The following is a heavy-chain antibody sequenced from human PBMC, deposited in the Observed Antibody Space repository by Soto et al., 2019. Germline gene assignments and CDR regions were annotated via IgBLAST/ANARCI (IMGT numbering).Heavy chain of an antibody. V-gene: IGHV3-9*01. D-gene: IGHD3-10*01. CDR2: ISWNSGSI. Sequence: GGSLRLSCAASGFTFDDYAMHWVRQAPGKGLEWVSGISWNSGSIGYADSVKGRFTISRDNAKNSLYLQMNSLRAEDTALYYCAKDKSPNYYGSGSYALYWGQGTLVTVSS. CDR1: GFTFDDYA. J-gene: IGHJ4*02. CDR3: AKDKSPNYYGSGSYALY.